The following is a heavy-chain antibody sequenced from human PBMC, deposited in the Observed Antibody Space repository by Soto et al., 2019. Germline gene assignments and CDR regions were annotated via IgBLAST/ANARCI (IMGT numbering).Heavy chain of an antibody. V-gene: IGHV3-33*01. CDR1: GFTFSSYG. Sequence: QVQLVESGGGVVQPGRSLRLSCAASGFTFSSYGMHWVRQAPGKGLEWVAVIWYDGSNKYYADSVKGRFTISRDNSKNTLYLQMNSLRAEDTAVYYCAAQLERRRGFDYWGQGTLVTVSS. J-gene: IGHJ4*02. CDR2: IWYDGSNK. CDR3: AAQLERRRGFDY. D-gene: IGHD1-1*01.